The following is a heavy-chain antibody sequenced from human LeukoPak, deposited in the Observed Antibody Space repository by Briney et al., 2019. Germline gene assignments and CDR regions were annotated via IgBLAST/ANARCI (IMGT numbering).Heavy chain of an antibody. CDR1: GFTFSSYW. D-gene: IGHD1-26*01. CDR2: INSNGRST. V-gene: IGHV3-74*01. J-gene: IGHJ6*03. CDR3: ARVLSGSYVPYYYYYYMDV. Sequence: GGSLRLSCAASGFTFSSYWMHWVRQAPGKGLVWVSRINSNGRSTSYADSVKGRFTISRDHAKNTLYLQMNSLTAEDTAVYYCARVLSGSYVPYYYYYYMDVWGKGTTVTISS.